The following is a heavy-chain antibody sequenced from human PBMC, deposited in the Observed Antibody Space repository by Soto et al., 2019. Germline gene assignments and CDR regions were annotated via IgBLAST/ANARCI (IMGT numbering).Heavy chain of an antibody. CDR3: ARGGSYYFDY. Sequence: GESLKISCAASGFTFSNYAMYWVRQAPGKGLEYVSAINSNGGSTYYANSVKGRFTISRDNSKNTLYLQMGSLRAEDMAVYYCARGGSYYFDYWGQGTLVTVSS. CDR2: INSNGGST. D-gene: IGHD1-26*01. V-gene: IGHV3-64*01. CDR1: GFTFSNYA. J-gene: IGHJ4*02.